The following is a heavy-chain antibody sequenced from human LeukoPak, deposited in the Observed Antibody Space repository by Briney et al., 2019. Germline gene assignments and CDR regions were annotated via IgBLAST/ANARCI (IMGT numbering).Heavy chain of an antibody. J-gene: IGHJ4*02. CDR3: ARGRWTATETTYYLDY. V-gene: IGHV1-3*01. CDR2: INAGNGKT. Sequence: ASVKVSCKASGYSFSDYAIQWVRQAPGQRLEWMGWINAGNGKTKYSQNFQGRGTITRDRSASTAYMELSSLRSEDTSIYYCARGRWTATETTYYLDYWGQGTLVAVSS. D-gene: IGHD4-17*01. CDR1: GYSFSDYA.